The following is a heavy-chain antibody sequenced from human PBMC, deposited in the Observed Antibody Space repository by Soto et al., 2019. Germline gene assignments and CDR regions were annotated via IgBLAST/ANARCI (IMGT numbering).Heavy chain of an antibody. CDR1: GFSLSTGGVG. D-gene: IGHD3-22*01. CDR2: IYWDDDK. V-gene: IGHV2-5*02. CDR3: AHTYYYDSSGYQYYFDY. J-gene: IGHJ4*02. Sequence: QITLKESGPTLVKPTQTLTLTCTFSGFSLSTGGVGVGWIRQPPGKALEWLALIYWDDDKRYSPSLKSRLTITKDTSKNQVVLTMTNMDPVDTATYYCAHTYYYDSSGYQYYFDYWGQGTLVTVSS.